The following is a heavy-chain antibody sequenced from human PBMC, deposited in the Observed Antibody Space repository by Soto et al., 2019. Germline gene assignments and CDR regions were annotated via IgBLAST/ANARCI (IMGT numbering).Heavy chain of an antibody. D-gene: IGHD3-22*01. J-gene: IGHJ3*02. V-gene: IGHV1-24*01. Sequence: GASVKVSCKVSGYTLTELSMHWVRQAPGKGLEWMGGFDPEDGETIYAQKFQGRVTMTEDTSTDTAYMELSSLRSEDTAVYYCATEVTMIGHPGPRIAFDIWGQGTMVPVSS. CDR3: ATEVTMIGHPGPRIAFDI. CDR2: FDPEDGET. CDR1: GYTLTELS.